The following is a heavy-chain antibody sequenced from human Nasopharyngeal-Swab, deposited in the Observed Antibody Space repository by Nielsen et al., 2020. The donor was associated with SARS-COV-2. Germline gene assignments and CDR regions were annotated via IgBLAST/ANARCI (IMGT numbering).Heavy chain of an antibody. Sequence: GESLKISCAASGFTFSSYWMSWVRQAPGKGPEWVANIKQDGSEKYYVDSVKGRFTISRDNAKNSLYLQMNSLRAEDTAVYYCAREVVTMIVVTHYYYGMDVWGQGTTVTVSS. V-gene: IGHV3-7*01. CDR2: IKQDGSEK. D-gene: IGHD3-22*01. CDR3: AREVVTMIVVTHYYYGMDV. J-gene: IGHJ6*02. CDR1: GFTFSSYW.